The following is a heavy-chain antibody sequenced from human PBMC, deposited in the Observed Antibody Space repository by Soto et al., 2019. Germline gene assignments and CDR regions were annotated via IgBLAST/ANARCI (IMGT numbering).Heavy chain of an antibody. CDR1: GFTFSDYY. Sequence: QVQLVESGGGLVKPGGSLRLSCSASGFTFSDYYMTWIRQAPGKGLEWVSYISSTSSHTNYADSVEGRFTLSRDNAKNSMYLQMNSLRAEDTAVYYCARAASELDYWGQGTLVTVSP. V-gene: IGHV3-11*06. CDR3: ARAASELDY. J-gene: IGHJ4*02. D-gene: IGHD5-18*01. CDR2: ISSTSSHT.